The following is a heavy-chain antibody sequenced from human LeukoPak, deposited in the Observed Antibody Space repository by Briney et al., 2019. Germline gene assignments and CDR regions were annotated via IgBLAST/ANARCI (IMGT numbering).Heavy chain of an antibody. D-gene: IGHD6-13*01. V-gene: IGHV4-39*01. Sequence: SETLSLTCTVSGGSISSSSYYWGWIRQPPGKGLEWIGSIYYSGSTYYNPSLKSRVTISVDTSKNPFSLKLSSVTAADTAVYYCARTYSSSWYKEFGYWGQGTLVTVSS. CDR2: IYYSGST. CDR1: GGSISSSSYY. CDR3: ARTYSSSWYKEFGY. J-gene: IGHJ4*02.